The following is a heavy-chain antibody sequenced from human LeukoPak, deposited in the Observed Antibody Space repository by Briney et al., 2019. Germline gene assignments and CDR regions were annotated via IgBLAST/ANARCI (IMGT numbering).Heavy chain of an antibody. CDR2: IDWDDDK. D-gene: IGHD2-15*01. CDR1: GFSLSTSGMC. CDR3: PRKRGEIRFCRGGSCFYSYGMDV. J-gene: IGHJ6*02. V-gene: IGHV2-70*11. Sequence: SGPTLVNPTQTLTLTCTFSGFSLSTSGMCVSWIRQPPGKALEWLARIDWDDDKYYSTSLKTRLTISKDTSKNQVVLTMTNMDPGKTAPFYWPRKRGEIRFCRGGSCFYSYGMDVGAKG.